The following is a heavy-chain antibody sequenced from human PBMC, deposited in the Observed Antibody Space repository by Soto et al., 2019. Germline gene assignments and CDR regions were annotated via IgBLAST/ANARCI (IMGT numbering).Heavy chain of an antibody. D-gene: IGHD2-15*01. J-gene: IGHJ4*02. CDR3: ARDRPSSVSCYPEY. V-gene: IGHV3-30-3*01. Sequence: QVHLVESGGGVVRPGGSLRLSCAASGFTFSTHAMHWVRQAPGKGLEWVALISYDGTTKYYADSVKGRFTISRDNSKNTLYLQRNSLRGAEMAIFSCARDRPSSVSCYPEYWGQGTLVTVSS. CDR2: ISYDGTTK. CDR1: GFTFSTHA.